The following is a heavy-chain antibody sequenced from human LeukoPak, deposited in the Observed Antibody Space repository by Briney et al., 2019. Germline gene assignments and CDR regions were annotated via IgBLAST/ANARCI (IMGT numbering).Heavy chain of an antibody. V-gene: IGHV1-69*04. CDR3: ARDTIIAVAGNYYYYGMDV. D-gene: IGHD6-19*01. CDR1: GSTFSSYA. Sequence: GASVKVSCKATGSTFSSYAISWVRQAPGQGLEWMGRIIPILGIANYAQKFQGRVTITADKSTSTAYMELSSLRSEDTAVYYCARDTIIAVAGNYYYYGMDVWGQGTTVTVSS. J-gene: IGHJ6*02. CDR2: IIPILGIA.